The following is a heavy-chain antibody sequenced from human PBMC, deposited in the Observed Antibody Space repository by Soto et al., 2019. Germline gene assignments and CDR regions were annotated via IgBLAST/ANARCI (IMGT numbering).Heavy chain of an antibody. V-gene: IGHV1-2*04. D-gene: IGHD2-21*02. CDR3: ATAGRRSCGDDCYLDY. J-gene: IGHJ4*02. CDR1: GYTFSDFY. Sequence: ASVKVSCKASGYTFSDFYISWVRQAPGQGLEWMGWINPNSGDTNYAQKFKGWVTMTRDTSINTAYMELTRLGPDDTAMYFCATAGRRSCGDDCYLDYWGQGSPVTVSS. CDR2: INPNSGDT.